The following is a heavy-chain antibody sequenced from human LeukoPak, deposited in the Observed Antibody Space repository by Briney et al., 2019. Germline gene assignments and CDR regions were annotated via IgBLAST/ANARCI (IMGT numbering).Heavy chain of an antibody. V-gene: IGHV4-61*02. CDR2: IYTSGST. J-gene: IGHJ4*02. CDR1: GGSISSGSYY. D-gene: IGHD5-24*01. Sequence: SETLSLTCTVSGGSISSGSYYWSWIRQPAGKGLEYIGRIYTSGSTNYNPSLKSRVTISVDTSKNQFSLKLSSVTAADTAVYYCAREAQDGYNWGGNYWGQGTLVTVSS. CDR3: AREAQDGYNWGGNY.